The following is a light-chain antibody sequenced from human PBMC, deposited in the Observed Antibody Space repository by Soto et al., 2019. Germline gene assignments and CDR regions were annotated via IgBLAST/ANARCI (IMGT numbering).Light chain of an antibody. CDR3: QQYCSSPPFT. CDR2: GPS. J-gene: IGKJ3*01. V-gene: IGKV3-20*01. CDR1: QSVSSSY. Sequence: EIVLTQSPGTLSLSPGERATLSCRASQSVSSSYLAWYQQKPGQAPSLLIYGPSSRATAIPARFSGSGSGTDFTLTISRLEAEDFAVYYCQQYCSSPPFTFGPGTKVDIK.